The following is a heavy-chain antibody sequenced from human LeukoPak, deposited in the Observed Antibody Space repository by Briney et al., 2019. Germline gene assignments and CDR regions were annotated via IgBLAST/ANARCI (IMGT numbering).Heavy chain of an antibody. CDR3: ARARGYFDWLANFDY. D-gene: IGHD3-9*01. J-gene: IGHJ4*02. CDR1: GGSISSSSYY. Sequence: SETLSLTCTVSGGSISSSSYYWGWIRQPPGKGLEWIGSIYYSGSTYYNPSLKSRVTISVDTSKNQFSLKLSSVTAADTAVYYCARARGYFDWLANFDYWGQGTLVTVSS. V-gene: IGHV4-39*07. CDR2: IYYSGST.